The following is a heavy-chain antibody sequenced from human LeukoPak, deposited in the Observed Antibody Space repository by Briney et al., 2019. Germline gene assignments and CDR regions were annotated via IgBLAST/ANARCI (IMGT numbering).Heavy chain of an antibody. CDR3: ARDLVTVTKGFDI. V-gene: IGHV4-59*01. CDR2: ISYIGTT. D-gene: IGHD4-17*01. Sequence: SEPLSLTCTVSGCSISSYYWSWIRQPPGKGLEWIGYISYIGTTNYNPSLKSRVTISIDTSKNQFSLKVRSVTAADTAVYYCARDLVTVTKGFDIWGQGTMVRVSS. J-gene: IGHJ3*02. CDR1: GCSISSYY.